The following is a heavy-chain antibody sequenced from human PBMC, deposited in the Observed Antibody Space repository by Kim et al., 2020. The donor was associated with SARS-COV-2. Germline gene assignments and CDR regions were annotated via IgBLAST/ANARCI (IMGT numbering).Heavy chain of an antibody. V-gene: IGHV3-74*01. J-gene: IGHJ4*02. CDR3: ARGATGF. Sequence: DGSSTSYADSVKGRFTISRDNAKNTLYLQMNSLRAEDTAVYYCARGATGFWGQGTLVTVSS. CDR2: DGSST. D-gene: IGHD1-26*01.